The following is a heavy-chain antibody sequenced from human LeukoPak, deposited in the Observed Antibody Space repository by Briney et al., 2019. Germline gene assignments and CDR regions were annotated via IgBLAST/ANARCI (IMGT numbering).Heavy chain of an antibody. J-gene: IGHJ6*03. CDR1: GGTFSSYA. V-gene: IGHV1-69*05. CDR3: ALITVRDYYYYYMDA. CDR2: IIPIFGTA. Sequence: GSSVKVSCKASGGTFSSYAISWVRQAPGQGLEWMGGIIPIFGTANYAQKFQGRVTITTDESTSTAYMELSSLRSEDTAVYYCALITVRDYYYYYMDAWGKGTTVTVSS. D-gene: IGHD4-11*01.